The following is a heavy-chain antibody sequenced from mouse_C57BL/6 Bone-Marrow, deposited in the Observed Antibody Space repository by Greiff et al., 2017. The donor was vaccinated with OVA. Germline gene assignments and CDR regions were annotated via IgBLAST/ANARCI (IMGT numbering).Heavy chain of an antibody. Sequence: QVQLQQPGAELVKPGASVKMSCKASGYTFTSYWITWVKQRPGQGLEWIGDIYPGSGSTNYNEKFKSKATLTVDTSSSTAYMQLSSLTSEDSAVYYCAREDSNYVYAMDYWGQGTSVTVSS. CDR3: AREDSNYVYAMDY. CDR2: IYPGSGST. V-gene: IGHV1-55*01. CDR1: GYTFTSYW. J-gene: IGHJ4*01. D-gene: IGHD2-5*01.